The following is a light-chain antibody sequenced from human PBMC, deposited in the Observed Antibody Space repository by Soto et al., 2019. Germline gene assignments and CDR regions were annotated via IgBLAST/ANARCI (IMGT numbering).Light chain of an antibody. J-gene: IGKJ4*01. CDR2: DAS. CDR3: QQYHNWPPLT. Sequence: EIVMTQSPATLSVSPGERATLSCRASQSVSSNLAWYQQEPGQAPRLLIYDASTRATGIPARFSGRGSGTEFTLTISSLQSEDFAFYYCQQYHNWPPLTFGGGTKVEIK. CDR1: QSVSSN. V-gene: IGKV3-15*01.